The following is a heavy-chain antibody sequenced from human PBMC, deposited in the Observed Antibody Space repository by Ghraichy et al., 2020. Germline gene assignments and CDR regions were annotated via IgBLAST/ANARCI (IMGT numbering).Heavy chain of an antibody. J-gene: IGHJ4*02. D-gene: IGHD4-23*01. CDR3: ARDYGGNSLAPFDY. V-gene: IGHV4-61*02. CDR2: IYTSGST. Sequence: SETLSLTCTVSGGSISSGSYYWSWIRQPAGKGLEWIGRIYTSGSTNYNPSLKSRVTMSVDTSKNQFSLKLSSVTAADTAVYYCARDYGGNSLAPFDYWGQGTLVTVSS. CDR1: GGSISSGSYY.